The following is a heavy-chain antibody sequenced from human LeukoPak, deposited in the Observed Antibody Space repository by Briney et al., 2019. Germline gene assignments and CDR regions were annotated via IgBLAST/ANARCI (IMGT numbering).Heavy chain of an antibody. J-gene: IGHJ4*02. CDR1: GFTFSSYS. CDR2: ISSSSSYI. Sequence: PGGSLRLXCAASGFTFSSYSMNWVRQAPGKELEWVSSISSSSSYIYYADSVKGRFTISRDNAKNSLYLQMDSLRAEDTAVYYCARDRPLYSGSLWGQGTLVTVSS. D-gene: IGHD1-26*01. V-gene: IGHV3-21*01. CDR3: ARDRPLYSGSL.